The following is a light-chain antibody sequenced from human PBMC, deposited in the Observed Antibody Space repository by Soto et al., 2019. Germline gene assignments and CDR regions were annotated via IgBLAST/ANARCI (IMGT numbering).Light chain of an antibody. Sequence: VLTQSPGTLSLSPGERATLSCSASQSVASTYIAWYQQKPGQPPRLLIYTASSRATGVPDRFRGGGSGTDFTLTISRLEPEDFGVYYCHQYGPSPLTFGGGTKLEIK. CDR3: HQYGPSPLT. CDR1: QSVASTY. V-gene: IGKV3-20*01. J-gene: IGKJ4*01. CDR2: TAS.